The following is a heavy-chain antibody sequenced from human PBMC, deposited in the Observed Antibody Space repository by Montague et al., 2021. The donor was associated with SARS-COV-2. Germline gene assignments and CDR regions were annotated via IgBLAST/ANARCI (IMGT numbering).Heavy chain of an antibody. D-gene: IGHD2-15*01. CDR3: ARDGRHY. J-gene: IGHJ4*02. Sequence: SLRLSCAASGFTFSRYSMTRVRQAPGKGLEWVSSISSSSSYIYYADSVKGRFTISRDNAKNSLYLQMNSLRAEDTAVYYCARDGRHYWGQGTLVTVSS. V-gene: IGHV3-21*01. CDR2: ISSSSSYI. CDR1: GFTFSRYS.